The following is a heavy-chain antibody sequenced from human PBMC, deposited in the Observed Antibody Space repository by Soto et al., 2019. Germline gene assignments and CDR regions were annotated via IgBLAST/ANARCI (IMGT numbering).Heavy chain of an antibody. V-gene: IGHV3-21*01. CDR3: ARVNGSGTDGYYYYYMDV. J-gene: IGHJ6*03. CDR1: GFTFSSYS. Sequence: EVQLVESGGGLVKPGGSLRLSCAASGFTFSSYSMNWVRQAPGKGLEWVSSISSSSSYIYYADSVKGRFTISRDNAKNSLYLQMNSLRAEDTAVYYCARVNGSGTDGYYYYYMDVWGKGTTVTVSS. D-gene: IGHD3-10*01. CDR2: ISSSSSYI.